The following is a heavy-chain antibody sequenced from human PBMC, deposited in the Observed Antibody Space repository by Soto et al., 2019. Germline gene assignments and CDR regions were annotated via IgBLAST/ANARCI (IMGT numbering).Heavy chain of an antibody. J-gene: IGHJ6*02. D-gene: IGHD1-26*01. Sequence: SETLSLTCTVSGGSISSSSYYWGWIRQPPGKGLEWIGSIYYSGSTYYNPSLKSRVTISVDMSKNQFSLKLSSVTAADTAVYYCARLGWELLDYHYGMDFWGPGTTVTVSS. V-gene: IGHV4-39*01. CDR2: IYYSGST. CDR3: ARLGWELLDYHYGMDF. CDR1: GGSISSSSYY.